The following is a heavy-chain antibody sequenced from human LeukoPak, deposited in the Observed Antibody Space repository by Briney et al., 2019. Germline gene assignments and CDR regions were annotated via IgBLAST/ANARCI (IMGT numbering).Heavy chain of an antibody. D-gene: IGHD5-18*01. CDR1: GFTFSSYA. J-gene: IGHJ4*02. CDR3: AKGGYSYGKRSY. V-gene: IGHV3-23*01. CDR2: ISGSGGST. Sequence: PGGSLRLSCAASGFTFSSYAMSWVRQAPGKWLEWVSAISGSGGSTYYADSVKGRFTISRDNSKNTLYLQMNSLRAEDTAVYYCAKGGYSYGKRSYWGQGTLVTVSS.